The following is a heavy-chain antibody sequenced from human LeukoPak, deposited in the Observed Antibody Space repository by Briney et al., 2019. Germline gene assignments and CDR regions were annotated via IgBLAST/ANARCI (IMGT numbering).Heavy chain of an antibody. D-gene: IGHD1-1*01. J-gene: IGHJ4*02. CDR2: INPNSGGA. CDR3: ARLGPVPLFFFDY. Sequence: ASVKVSCKASGYTFTGYYMHWVRQAPGQGLEWMGWINPNSGGANYAQKFQGRVTMTRDTSISTAYMELSRLRSDDTAVYYRARLGPVPLFFFDYWGQGTLVTVSS. V-gene: IGHV1-2*02. CDR1: GYTFTGYY.